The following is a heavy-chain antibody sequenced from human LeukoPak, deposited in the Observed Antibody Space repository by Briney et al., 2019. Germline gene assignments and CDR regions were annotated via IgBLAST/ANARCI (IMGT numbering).Heavy chain of an antibody. D-gene: IGHD3-3*01. Sequence: SETLSLTCTVSGGSVSSGSYYWSWIRQPPGKGLEWIGYIYYSGSTNYNPSLKSRVTISVDTSKNQFSLKLSSVTAADTAVYYCAREGDTIFGRDGMDVWGQGTTVTVSS. CDR2: IYYSGST. J-gene: IGHJ6*02. CDR1: GGSVSSGSYY. CDR3: AREGDTIFGRDGMDV. V-gene: IGHV4-61*01.